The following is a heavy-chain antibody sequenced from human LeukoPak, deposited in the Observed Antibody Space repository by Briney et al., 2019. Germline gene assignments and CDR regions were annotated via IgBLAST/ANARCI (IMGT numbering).Heavy chain of an antibody. D-gene: IGHD6-13*01. V-gene: IGHV3-7*01. CDR3: ARDNMRDGGIAAAGTDY. J-gene: IGHJ4*02. Sequence: GGSLRLSCAASGFTFSTYWMSRVRQAPGKGLEWVANIKQDGSEKYYVDSVKGRLTISRDNAKNSLYLQVNSLRAEDTAVYYCARDNMRDGGIAAAGTDYWGQGTLVTVSS. CDR1: GFTFSTYW. CDR2: IKQDGSEK.